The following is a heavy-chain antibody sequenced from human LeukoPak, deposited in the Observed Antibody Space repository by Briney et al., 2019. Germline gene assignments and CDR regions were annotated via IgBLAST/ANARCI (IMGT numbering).Heavy chain of an antibody. Sequence: GGSQRLSCAASGFTFSTYWMHWVRQAPGKGLVWVSRIDSDGSSIRYEDSVKGRFTISRDNAKKMLYLQMNSLRAEDTAVYYCVRVSGSYGTDYWGQGTLVTVSS. CDR1: GFTFSTYW. J-gene: IGHJ4*02. CDR2: IDSDGSSI. V-gene: IGHV3-74*01. CDR3: VRVSGSYGTDY. D-gene: IGHD1-26*01.